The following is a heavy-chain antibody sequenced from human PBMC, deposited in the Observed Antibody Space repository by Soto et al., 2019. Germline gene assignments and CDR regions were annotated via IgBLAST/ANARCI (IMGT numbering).Heavy chain of an antibody. CDR1: GFTFTSSA. Sequence: GASVKVSCKASGFTFTSSAVQWVRQARGQRLEWIGWIVVGSGNTNYAQKFQGRVTITADESTSTAYMELSSLRSEDTAVYYCAIIVVPAATIYYYYYGMDVWGQGTTVTVSS. V-gene: IGHV1-58*01. J-gene: IGHJ6*02. CDR3: AIIVVPAATIYYYYYGMDV. CDR2: IVVGSGNT. D-gene: IGHD2-2*01.